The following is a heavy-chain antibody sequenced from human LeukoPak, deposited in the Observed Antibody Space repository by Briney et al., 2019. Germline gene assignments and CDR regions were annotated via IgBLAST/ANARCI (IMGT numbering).Heavy chain of an antibody. CDR3: ARGRSQYYYDSSGYSLLFYY. Sequence: ASETLSLTCAVYGGSFSGYYWSWIRQPPGKGLEWIGEINHSGSTNYNPSLKSRVTISVDTSKNQFSLKLSSVTAADTAVYYCARGRSQYYYDSSGYSLLFYYWGQGTLVTVSS. CDR1: GGSFSGYY. D-gene: IGHD3-22*01. V-gene: IGHV4-34*01. CDR2: INHSGST. J-gene: IGHJ4*02.